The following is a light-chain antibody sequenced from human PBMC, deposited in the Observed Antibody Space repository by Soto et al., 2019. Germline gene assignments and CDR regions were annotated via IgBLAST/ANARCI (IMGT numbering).Light chain of an antibody. CDR1: QGISSY. CDR2: AAS. V-gene: IGKV1-8*01. J-gene: IGKJ1*01. CDR3: QQYYSYPWT. Sequence: AIRMTQSPSPFSASTGDRVTITCRASQGISSYLAWYQQKPGKAPKLLIYAASTLQSRAPSRFSSSGSAAALSLTFSSLQSEDLATYYCQQYYSYPWTFGQGTKVEIK.